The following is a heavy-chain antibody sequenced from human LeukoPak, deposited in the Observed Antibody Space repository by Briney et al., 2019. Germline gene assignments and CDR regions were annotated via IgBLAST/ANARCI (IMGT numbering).Heavy chain of an antibody. V-gene: IGHV3-74*01. CDR2: ISSDGSNT. D-gene: IGHD5-24*01. CDR1: GFTFSRDR. CDR3: ARDRDGYSS. Sequence: PGGSLRLSCAASGFTFSRDRMDWVRQAPGKGLVYVSRISSDGSNTNYADFVKGRFTISRDNAKNTLYLQMNSLRADDTAVYYCARDRDGYSSWGQGTLVTVSS. J-gene: IGHJ5*02.